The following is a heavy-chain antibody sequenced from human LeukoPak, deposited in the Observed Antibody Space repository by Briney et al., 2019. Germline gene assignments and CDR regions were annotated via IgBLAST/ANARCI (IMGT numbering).Heavy chain of an antibody. CDR1: GYSFTSYW. D-gene: IGHD2-2*01. CDR2: IYPGDSDT. Sequence: ESLKISCKGSGYSFTSYWIGWVRQMPGKCLEWMGIIYPGDSDTIYSPSFQGQVTISADKSISTAYLQWSSLKASDTAMYYCARRSSGYCSSTSCYYWFDPWGQGTLVTVSS. J-gene: IGHJ5*02. V-gene: IGHV5-51*01. CDR3: ARRSSGYCSSTSCYYWFDP.